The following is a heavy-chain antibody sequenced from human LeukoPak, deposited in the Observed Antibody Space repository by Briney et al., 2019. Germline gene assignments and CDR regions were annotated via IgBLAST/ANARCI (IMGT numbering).Heavy chain of an antibody. V-gene: IGHV4-59*12. D-gene: IGHD6-19*01. CDR3: ARASGYSSGYYMDV. CDR1: GGSISSYY. Sequence: SETLSLTCTVSGGSISSYYWSWIRQPPGKGLEWIGYIYYTGSTNYNPSLKGRVTMSVDTSKNQFSLKLSSVTAADTAVYYCARASGYSSGYYMDVWGKGTTVTISS. CDR2: IYYTGST. J-gene: IGHJ6*03.